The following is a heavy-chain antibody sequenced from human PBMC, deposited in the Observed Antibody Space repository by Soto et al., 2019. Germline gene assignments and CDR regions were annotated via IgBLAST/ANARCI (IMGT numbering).Heavy chain of an antibody. J-gene: IGHJ4*02. V-gene: IGHV1-69*02. CDR2: IIPILGIA. CDR3: ARALDPGDGGVL. Sequence: QVQLVQSGAEVKKPGSSVKVSCKASGGTFSSYTISWVRQAPGQGLEWMGRIIPILGIANYAQKFQGRVTITADKSTSTAYMELSSLRSEDTAVYYCARALDPGDGGVLWGQGTLVTVSS. CDR1: GGTFSSYT. D-gene: IGHD3-10*01.